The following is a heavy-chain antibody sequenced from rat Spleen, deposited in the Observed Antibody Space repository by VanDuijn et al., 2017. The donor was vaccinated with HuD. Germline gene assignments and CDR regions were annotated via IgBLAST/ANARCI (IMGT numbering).Heavy chain of an antibody. D-gene: IGHD4-3*01. J-gene: IGHJ2*01. CDR3: ARRSWGYPFKY. CDR2: ISSGGYSI. V-gene: IGHV5-25*01. CDR1: GFTFSNYY. Sequence: EVQLVESGGGLVQPGRSLKLSCTVSGFTFSNYYMAWVRQAPTRGLEWVASISSGGYSIYYRDSEKGRFIISRDNAKSTLYLQMDSLRSGDTATCYCARRSWGYPFKYWGQGVMVTVSS.